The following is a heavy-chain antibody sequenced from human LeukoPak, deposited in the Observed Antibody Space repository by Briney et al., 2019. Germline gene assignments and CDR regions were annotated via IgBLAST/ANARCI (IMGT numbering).Heavy chain of an antibody. CDR1: GGSISSGGYS. CDR2: IYHSGST. Sequence: PSETLSLTCAVSGGSISSGGYSWSWIRQPPGKGLEWIGYIYHSGSTYYNPSLKSRVTISVDRSKNQFSLKLSSVTAADTAVYYCARGAYWGSAVFDIWGQGTMVTVSS. CDR3: ARGAYWGSAVFDI. J-gene: IGHJ3*02. D-gene: IGHD7-27*01. V-gene: IGHV4-30-2*01.